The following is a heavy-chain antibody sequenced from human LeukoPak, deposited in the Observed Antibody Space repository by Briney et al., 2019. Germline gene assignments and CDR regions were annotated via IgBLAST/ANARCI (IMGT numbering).Heavy chain of an antibody. Sequence: GGSLRLSCAASGFTFSSYGMHWVRQAPGKGLEWVAVISYDGSNKYYADSVKGRFTISRDNSKNTLYLQMNSLRAEDTAVYYCAKDGDGPHYFDYWGQGTLVTVSS. D-gene: IGHD5-24*01. CDR2: ISYDGSNK. J-gene: IGHJ4*02. CDR1: GFTFSSYG. V-gene: IGHV3-30*18. CDR3: AKDGDGPHYFDY.